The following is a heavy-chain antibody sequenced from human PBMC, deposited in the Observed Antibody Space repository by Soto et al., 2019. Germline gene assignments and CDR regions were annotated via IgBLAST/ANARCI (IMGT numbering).Heavy chain of an antibody. J-gene: IGHJ5*02. CDR1: GGSISSYY. V-gene: IGHV4-59*01. D-gene: IGHD3-10*01. Sequence: PSETLSLTCTVSGGSISSYYWSWIRQPPGKGLEWIGYIYYSGSTNYNPSLKSRVTISVDMSKNQFSLKLSSVTAADTAVYYCARVTTMVRGVIVTSLLDPWGQGTLVTVS. CDR2: IYYSGST. CDR3: ARVTTMVRGVIVTSLLDP.